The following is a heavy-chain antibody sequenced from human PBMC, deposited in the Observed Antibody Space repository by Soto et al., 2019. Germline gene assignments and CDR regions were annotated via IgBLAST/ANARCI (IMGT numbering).Heavy chain of an antibody. CDR1: GGSIRSLY. CDR2: IYPSGST. CDR3: ARGDGYNSAVDI. V-gene: IGHV4-59*01. J-gene: IGHJ3*02. Sequence: PSETLSLTCTVSGGSIRSLYWSWIRQPPGRGLGWIGHIYPSGSTDYNPSLKSRVTISSDTSESQFSLKVHSVTPADTAVYYCARGDGYNSAVDIWGQGTMVTVS. D-gene: IGHD5-12*01.